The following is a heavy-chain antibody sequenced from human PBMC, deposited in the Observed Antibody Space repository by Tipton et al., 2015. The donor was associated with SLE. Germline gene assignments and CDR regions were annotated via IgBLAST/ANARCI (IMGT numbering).Heavy chain of an antibody. D-gene: IGHD1-14*01. Sequence: SLRLSCAASGFTFSSYWKHWVRQAPGKGLVWASRINSDGSSTSYADSVKGRFTISRDNAKNTLYLQMNSLRAEDTAVYYCARVQPICAFDIRGQGTMVTVSS. V-gene: IGHV3-74*01. CDR3: ARVQPICAFDI. J-gene: IGHJ3*02. CDR1: GFTFSSYW. CDR2: INSDGSST.